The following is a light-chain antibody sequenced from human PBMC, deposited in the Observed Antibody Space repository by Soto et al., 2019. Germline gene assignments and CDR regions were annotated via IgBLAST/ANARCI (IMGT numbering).Light chain of an antibody. CDR1: QSISSW. Sequence: DIHMTQSPSTLSASLGDRVTIPFRASQSISSWLAWYQQKPGKAPKLLIYDASSLESGVPSRFSGSGSGTEFTLTISSLQPDDFATYYCQQYNTYWTFGQGTKVDI. CDR2: DAS. J-gene: IGKJ1*01. CDR3: QQYNTYWT. V-gene: IGKV1-5*01.